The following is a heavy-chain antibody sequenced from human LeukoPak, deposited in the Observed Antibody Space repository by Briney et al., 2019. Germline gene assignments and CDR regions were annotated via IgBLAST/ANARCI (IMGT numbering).Heavy chain of an antibody. CDR2: INPNSGGT. D-gene: IGHD3-3*01. Sequence: ASVKVSCKASGYTFVGYYLHWVRQAPGQGLEWMGWINPNSGGTNYAQKFQGRVTMTRDTSISTAYMELSRLRSDDTAVYYCARDGDFWSGYFHGNWFDPWGQGTLVTVSS. V-gene: IGHV1-2*02. J-gene: IGHJ5*02. CDR3: ARDGDFWSGYFHGNWFDP. CDR1: GYTFVGYY.